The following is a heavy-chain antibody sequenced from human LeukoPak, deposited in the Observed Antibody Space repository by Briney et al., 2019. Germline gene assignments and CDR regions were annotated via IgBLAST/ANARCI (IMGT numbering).Heavy chain of an antibody. J-gene: IGHJ4*02. CDR3: ARDASSSWYPYYFDY. V-gene: IGHV1-3*01. Sequence: VASVKVSCMASGYTFTSYAMHWVRQAPGQRLEWMGWINAGNGNTKYSQKFQGRVTITRDTSASTAYMELSSLRSEDTAVYYCARDASSSWYPYYFDYWGQGTLVTVSS. CDR1: GYTFTSYA. D-gene: IGHD6-13*01. CDR2: INAGNGNT.